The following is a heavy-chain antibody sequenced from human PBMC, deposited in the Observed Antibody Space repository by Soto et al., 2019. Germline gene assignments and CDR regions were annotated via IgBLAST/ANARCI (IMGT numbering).Heavy chain of an antibody. V-gene: IGHV6-1*01. CDR2: TYYRSKWHN. J-gene: IGHJ4*02. Sequence: PSETLSLTCAISGDSVSSNSAAWNWIRQSPSRGLEWLGRTYYRSKWHNDYAVSVKSRITINPDTSKNQFSLQLNSVTPEDTAVYYCARGGGDYDTLTGTQGHFDYWGQGTLVTVSS. CDR1: GDSVSSNSAA. D-gene: IGHD3-9*01. CDR3: ARGGGDYDTLTGTQGHFDY.